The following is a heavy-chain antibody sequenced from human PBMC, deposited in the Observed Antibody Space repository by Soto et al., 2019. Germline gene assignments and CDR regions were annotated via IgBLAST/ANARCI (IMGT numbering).Heavy chain of an antibody. CDR3: ARLGYCSGERCYIAYHLDY. D-gene: IGHD2-15*01. V-gene: IGHV3-15*07. J-gene: IGHJ4*02. CDR2: IKSKTDGGTT. Sequence: PGGSLILSCAASGFTFSNAWMNWVRQAPGKGLEWVGRIKSKTDGGTTDYAAPVKGRFTISRDDSKNTLYLQMNSLKTEDTAVYFCARLGYCSGERCYIAYHLDYWGQGALVTVSS. CDR1: GFTFSNAW.